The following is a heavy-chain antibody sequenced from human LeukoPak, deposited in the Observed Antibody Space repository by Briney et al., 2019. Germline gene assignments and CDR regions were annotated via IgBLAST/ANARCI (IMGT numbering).Heavy chain of an antibody. D-gene: IGHD2-21*01. CDR1: GFTFNNYD. CDR2: ISSSSSII. V-gene: IGHV3-48*01. J-gene: IGHJ4*02. CDR3: ARSIDIDY. Sequence: PGGSLRLSCAASGFTFNNYDMNWVRQAPGKGLEWVSHISSSSSIIYYADSVKGRFTISRDTAKNSLYLQMNSLRAEDTAVYYCARSIDIDYWGQGTLVTVSS.